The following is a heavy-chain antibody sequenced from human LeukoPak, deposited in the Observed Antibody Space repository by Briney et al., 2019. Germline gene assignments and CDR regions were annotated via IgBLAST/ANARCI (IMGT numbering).Heavy chain of an antibody. CDR2: IFNTGNT. CDR3: ASRPADTTWYGVFDY. J-gene: IGHJ4*02. D-gene: IGHD3-10*01. CDR1: GGSINSHY. V-gene: IGHV4-59*11. Sequence: ASETLSLTCGVSGGSINSHYWSWIRQPPGKRLEWIGYIFNTGNTNYNASLASRVTMSVDTSRAQFFLRLSPVTAADTAIYYCASRPADTTWYGVFDYWSQGTLVTVSS.